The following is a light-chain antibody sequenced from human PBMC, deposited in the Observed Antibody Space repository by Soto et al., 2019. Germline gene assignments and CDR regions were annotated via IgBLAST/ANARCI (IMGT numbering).Light chain of an antibody. CDR1: QSVAGD. CDR3: QQYNNWPLT. Sequence: EIVLTQSPVTLSVSPGEGATLSCRASQSVAGDLAWFQQTPGQVPRLLIYGASTRATGVPARFRGSGFGTDFTLTISSLESGDFAVYYCQQYNNWPLTFGGGTNVEIK. CDR2: GAS. V-gene: IGKV3-15*01. J-gene: IGKJ4*01.